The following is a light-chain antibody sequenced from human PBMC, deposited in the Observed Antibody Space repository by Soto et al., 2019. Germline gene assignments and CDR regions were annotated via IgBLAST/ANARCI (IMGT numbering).Light chain of an antibody. CDR1: GSSIGSHD. V-gene: IGLV1-47*02. CDR3: AAWDGSLSGRV. Sequence: QSVLTQPPSASGTPGQRVIISCSGSGSSIGSHDVYWYQHLPGTAPKVLIYRNDQRPSGVPDRFSGSKSGTSASLAISGLRSEDEADYYCAAWDGSLSGRVFDGGTQLTVL. CDR2: RND. J-gene: IGLJ3*02.